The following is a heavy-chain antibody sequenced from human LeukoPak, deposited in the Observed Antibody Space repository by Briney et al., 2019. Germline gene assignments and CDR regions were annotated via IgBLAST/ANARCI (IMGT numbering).Heavy chain of an antibody. V-gene: IGHV4-34*01. CDR2: INHSGST. CDR1: GGSFSGYY. J-gene: IGHJ4*02. Sequence: SETLSLTCAVYGGSFSGYYWSWIRQPPGKGLEWIGEINHSGSTNYNPSLKSQVTMSVDTSKNQFSLKLSSVTAADTAVYYCARAPDYYDSSGYYYFDYWGQGTLVTVSS. CDR3: ARAPDYYDSSGYYYFDY. D-gene: IGHD3-22*01.